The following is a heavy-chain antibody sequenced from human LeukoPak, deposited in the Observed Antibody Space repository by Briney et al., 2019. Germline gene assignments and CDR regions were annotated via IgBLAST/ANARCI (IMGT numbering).Heavy chain of an antibody. CDR3: ARGRRDAFDI. CDR2: IYYSGST. V-gene: IGHV4-59*01. CDR1: GGSISSYY. Sequence: SETLSLTRTVSGGSISSYYWSWIRQPPGKGLEWIGYIYYSGSTNYNPSLKSRVTISVDTSKNQFSLKLSSVTAADTAVYYCARGRRDAFDIWGQGTMVTVSS. J-gene: IGHJ3*02.